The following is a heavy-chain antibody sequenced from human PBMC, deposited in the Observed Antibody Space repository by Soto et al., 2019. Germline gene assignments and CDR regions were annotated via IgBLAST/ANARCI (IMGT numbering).Heavy chain of an antibody. V-gene: IGHV3-74*01. J-gene: IGHJ6*02. Sequence: GGSLRLSCAASGFIFSSNWMHWVRQAPGKGLVWVSRIKSDGSNINYADSVKGRFTISRDNAKNTLYLQMNSLRAEDTAVYYCETGSITEVRGNVMDVWGQGPTVTVYS. D-gene: IGHD3-10*01. CDR2: IKSDGSNI. CDR1: GFIFSSNW. CDR3: ETGSITEVRGNVMDV.